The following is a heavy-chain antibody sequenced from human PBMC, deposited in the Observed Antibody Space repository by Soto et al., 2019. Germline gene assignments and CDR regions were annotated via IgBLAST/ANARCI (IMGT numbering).Heavy chain of an antibody. D-gene: IGHD3-22*01. J-gene: IGHJ5*02. CDR2: INHSGMT. V-gene: IGHV4-34*01. CDR1: GGSFSVYS. CDR3: ARVGPWVPYYYDSSPYTFENWFDP. Sequence: SSETLSLTCAVYGGSFSVYSWSWIRQPPGKGLEWIGDINHSGMTHYNPSLESRVSMSVDSSKNQFSLKLNSVTAADTAVYYCARVGPWVPYYYDSSPYTFENWFDPWGQGTLVTVSS.